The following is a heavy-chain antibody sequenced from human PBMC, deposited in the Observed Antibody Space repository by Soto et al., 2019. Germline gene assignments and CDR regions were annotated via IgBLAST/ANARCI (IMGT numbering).Heavy chain of an antibody. CDR1: GGSISSSSYY. J-gene: IGHJ4*02. CDR3: ARMSDCSSTSCYHFDY. Sequence: PSETLSLTCTVSGGSISSSSYYWGWIRQPPGKGLEWIGSIYYSGSTYYNPSLKSRVTISVDTSKNQFPLKLSSVTAADTAVYYCARMSDCSSTSCYHFDYWGQGTLVTVS. V-gene: IGHV4-39*01. D-gene: IGHD2-2*01. CDR2: IYYSGST.